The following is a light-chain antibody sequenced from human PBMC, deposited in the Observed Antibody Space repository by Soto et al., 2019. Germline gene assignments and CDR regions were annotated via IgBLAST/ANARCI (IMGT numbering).Light chain of an antibody. CDR2: DAS. Sequence: EIVLTQSPATLSLSPGEGATLSCRASQSVSRYFAWYQQRPGQAPRLLIYDASKRATGIPARFSGSGSGTEFTLTISSLEPEDFAVYYCQQRANWPLTFGQGTRVEIK. J-gene: IGKJ1*01. CDR3: QQRANWPLT. CDR1: QSVSRY. V-gene: IGKV3-11*01.